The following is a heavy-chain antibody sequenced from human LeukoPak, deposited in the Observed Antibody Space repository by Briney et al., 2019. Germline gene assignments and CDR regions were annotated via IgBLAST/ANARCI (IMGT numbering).Heavy chain of an antibody. J-gene: IGHJ4*02. Sequence: PAETLSLPCAVSGGPFSGYYWSWVRQPPGKGLEWVGDINHSGSTNYNPSLKRRGTISLDTSNNHSSLQLSTVPAADTAGYYFLRVLDFCSGYCFDYWGQGTLVTVSS. V-gene: IGHV4-34*01. D-gene: IGHD3-3*01. CDR1: GGPFSGYY. CDR3: LRVLDFCSGYCFDY. CDR2: INHSGST.